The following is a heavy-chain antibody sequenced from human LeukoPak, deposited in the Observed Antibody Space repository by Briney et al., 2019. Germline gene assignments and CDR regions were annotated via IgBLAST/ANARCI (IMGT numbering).Heavy chain of an antibody. CDR3: ARDLSSSPGGYYYYYMDV. Sequence: SETLSLTCTVSGVSISSYYWSWIRQPPGKGLEWIGYIYYSGSTNYNPSLKSRVTISVDTSKNQFSLKLSSVTAADTAVYYCARDLSSSPGGYYYYYMDVWGKGTTVTVSS. CDR2: IYYSGST. V-gene: IGHV4-59*01. CDR1: GVSISSYY. J-gene: IGHJ6*03. D-gene: IGHD6-6*01.